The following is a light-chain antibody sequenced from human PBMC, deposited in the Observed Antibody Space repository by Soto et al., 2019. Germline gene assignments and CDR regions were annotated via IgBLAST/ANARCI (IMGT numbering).Light chain of an antibody. V-gene: IGLV1-40*01. J-gene: IGLJ1*01. CDR2: GDS. CDR3: QSYYNSLSGSL. CDR1: SSNIRSAYY. Sequence: ALTEPPSVSGASGQRFTIFNTGVSSNIRSAYYLHWQQYLPGTAPKLLIYGDSNLPSVVPDRFSGSKSCPSTSLAITGLQSEDEADYYCQSYYNSLSGSLFGTGTKVNDL.